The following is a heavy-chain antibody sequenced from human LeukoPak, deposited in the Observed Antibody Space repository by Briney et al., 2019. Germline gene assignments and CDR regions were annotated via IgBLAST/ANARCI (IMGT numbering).Heavy chain of an antibody. Sequence: SETLSLTCAVSGGSISSGGYSWSWIRQPPGKGLEWIGYIYHSGSTYYNPSLKSRVTISVDRSKNQLSLKLSSVTAADTAVYYCASAYYYDSSGYYVDYWGQGTLVTVSS. D-gene: IGHD3-22*01. J-gene: IGHJ4*02. V-gene: IGHV4-30-2*01. CDR2: IYHSGST. CDR3: ASAYYYDSSGYYVDY. CDR1: GGSISSGGYS.